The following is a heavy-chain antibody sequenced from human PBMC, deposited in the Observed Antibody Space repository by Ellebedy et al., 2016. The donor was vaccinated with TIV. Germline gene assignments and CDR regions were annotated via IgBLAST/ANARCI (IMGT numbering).Heavy chain of an antibody. CDR1: GFTFSSYA. V-gene: IGHV3-74*01. J-gene: IGHJ4*02. Sequence: GESLKISCAASGFTFSSYAMSWVRQAPGKGLVWVSRINSDGSSTSYADSVKGRFTISRDNAKNTLYLQMNSLRAEDTAVYYCARISGSYYTFDYWGQGTLVTVSS. D-gene: IGHD3-10*01. CDR3: ARISGSYYTFDY. CDR2: INSDGSST.